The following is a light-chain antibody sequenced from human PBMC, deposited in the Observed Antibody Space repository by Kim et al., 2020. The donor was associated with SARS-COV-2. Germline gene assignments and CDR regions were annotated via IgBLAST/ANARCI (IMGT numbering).Light chain of an antibody. CDR2: ATS. CDR3: QQSYRAPYP. J-gene: IGKJ2*01. V-gene: IGKV1-39*01. CDR1: QSITRF. Sequence: SASIGVRVPITCRASQSITRFVNWYQQNPRKAPDLLIYATSRLQSWVPSRFSGSGSGTDFSLTISSLQPEDFATYDCQQSYRAPYPFGQGTKLEI.